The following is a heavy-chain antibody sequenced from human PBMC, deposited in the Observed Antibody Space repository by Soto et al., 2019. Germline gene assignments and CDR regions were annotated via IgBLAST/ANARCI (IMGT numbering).Heavy chain of an antibody. CDR3: AKDMKWGGMTTIHYFDS. J-gene: IGHJ4*02. Sequence: EVQLVESGGGLVQPGRSLRLSCVASGFTADDYALHWVRPAPGKGLEWVSGISSNSDTIHYADSVKGRFTISRDNAKNSLFLQMNSLRPEDTAVYYCAKDMKWGGMTTIHYFDSWGQGTLVTVSS. CDR2: ISSNSDTI. V-gene: IGHV3-9*02. D-gene: IGHD4-17*01. CDR1: GFTADDYA.